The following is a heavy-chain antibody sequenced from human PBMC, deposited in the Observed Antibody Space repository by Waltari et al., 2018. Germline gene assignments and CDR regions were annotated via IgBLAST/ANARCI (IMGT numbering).Heavy chain of an antibody. CDR3: ARNGPYFDVDY. Sequence: VQLQQWGAGLVQPSETLSRTCAVTGGSMSGYWCTWIRQSQGKGLEWIGENGHSGGTHYNSSLKSRLTISLDTSKNQFSLQLTSVTAADTAVYYCARNGPYFDVDYWGHGTLVTVSS. J-gene: IGHJ4*01. CDR1: GGSMSGYW. V-gene: IGHV4-34*01. CDR2: NGHSGGT. D-gene: IGHD3-9*01.